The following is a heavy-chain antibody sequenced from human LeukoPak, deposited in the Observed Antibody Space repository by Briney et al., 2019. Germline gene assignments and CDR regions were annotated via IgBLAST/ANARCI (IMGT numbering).Heavy chain of an antibody. CDR1: GFNDSDDY. D-gene: IGHD4-23*01. J-gene: IGHJ4*02. Sequence: GGSLRLSCAVSGFNDSDDYMSWVRQAPGKGLEWVSLIYSGETTLYADSVKGRFTISRDISKNTLYLQMNSLGAEDTAMYYCARRAGGYSHPYDYWGQGILVTVSS. CDR3: ARRAGGYSHPYDY. CDR2: IYSGETT. V-gene: IGHV3-53*01.